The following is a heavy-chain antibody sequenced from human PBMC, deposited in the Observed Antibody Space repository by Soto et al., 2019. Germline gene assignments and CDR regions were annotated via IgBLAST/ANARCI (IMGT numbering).Heavy chain of an antibody. CDR3: ARDSVAAAGIPYYYYYGMDV. CDR1: GFTFSSYA. J-gene: IGHJ6*02. CDR2: ISYDGSNK. D-gene: IGHD6-13*01. V-gene: IGHV3-30-3*01. Sequence: PVGSLRLSCAASGFTFSSYAMHWVRQAPGKGLEWVAVISYDGSNKCYADSVKGRFTISRDNSKNTLYLQMNSLRAEDTAVYYCARDSVAAAGIPYYYYYGMDVWGQGTTVT.